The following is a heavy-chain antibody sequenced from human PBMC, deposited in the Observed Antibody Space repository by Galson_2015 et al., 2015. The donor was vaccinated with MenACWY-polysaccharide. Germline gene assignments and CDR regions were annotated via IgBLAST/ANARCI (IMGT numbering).Heavy chain of an antibody. Sequence: SVKVSCQASGYTFTDYYVHWVRQAPGQGLEWMGWIHPNSGGTNYAQKFQGRVTMTRDTSISTAYMELSSLRSDDTAVYYCARISGAPPAVYWGQGTLVTVSS. D-gene: IGHD1-20*01. J-gene: IGHJ4*02. CDR2: IHPNSGGT. CDR1: GYTFTDYY. V-gene: IGHV1-2*02. CDR3: ARISGAPPAVY.